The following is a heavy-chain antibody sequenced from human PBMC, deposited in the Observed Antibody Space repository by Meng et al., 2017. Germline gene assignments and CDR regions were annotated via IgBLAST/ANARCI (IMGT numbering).Heavy chain of an antibody. D-gene: IGHD3-10*01. CDR3: ASMGY. V-gene: IGHV3-30*01. J-gene: IGHJ4*02. CDR1: GFTFSSYA. CDR2: ISYDGSNK. Sequence: GQVVEFGGGVCQPGRSLRLSCAASGFTFSSYARHWVRQAPGKGLEWVAVISYDGSNKYYADSVKGRFTISRDNSKNTLYLQMNSLRAEDTAVYYCASMGYWGQGTLVTVSS.